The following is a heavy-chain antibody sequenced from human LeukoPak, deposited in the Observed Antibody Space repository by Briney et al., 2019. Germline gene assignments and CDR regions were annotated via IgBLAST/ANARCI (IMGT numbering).Heavy chain of an antibody. CDR3: ARGSIATTPFDY. Sequence: GGSLRLSCVASGFIFDDYGMNWVRQAPGKGLEWVSGINWNGGGTGYVDSVTGRFTISRDNAKNSLYLQMNSLSAEDTALYYCARGSIATTPFDYWGQGTLVTVSS. D-gene: IGHD4-11*01. CDR1: GFIFDDYG. V-gene: IGHV3-20*04. J-gene: IGHJ4*02. CDR2: INWNGGGT.